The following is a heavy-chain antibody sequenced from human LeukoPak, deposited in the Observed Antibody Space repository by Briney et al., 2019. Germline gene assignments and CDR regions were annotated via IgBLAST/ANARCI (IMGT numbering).Heavy chain of an antibody. V-gene: IGHV3-23*01. J-gene: IGHJ4*02. Sequence: GGSLRLSCAASGFTFSSYAMSWVRQAPGKGLEWVSAISGSGGSTYYADSVKGRFTISRDNSKNTLYLQMNSLRAEDTAVYYCARSTTEIRGAKTLDYWGQGTLVTVSS. CDR3: ARSTTEIRGAKTLDY. D-gene: IGHD1-26*01. CDR2: ISGSGGST. CDR1: GFTFSSYA.